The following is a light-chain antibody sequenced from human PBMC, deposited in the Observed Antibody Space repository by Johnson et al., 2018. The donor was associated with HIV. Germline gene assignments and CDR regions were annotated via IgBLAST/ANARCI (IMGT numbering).Light chain of an antibody. CDR3: ETWGTSLTSGGV. CDR1: SSNIGNNY. CDR2: KND. J-gene: IGLJ1*01. Sequence: QSVLTQPPSVSAAPGQKVTISCSGSSSNIGNNYVSWYQQLPGTPPKLLIYKNDKRPSGIPDRFSGSKSGTSATLGITGLQTGDEADYYCETWGTSLTSGGVFGTGTKVTVL. V-gene: IGLV1-51*02.